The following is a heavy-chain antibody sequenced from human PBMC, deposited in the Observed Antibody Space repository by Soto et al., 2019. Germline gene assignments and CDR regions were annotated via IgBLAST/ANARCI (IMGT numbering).Heavy chain of an antibody. CDR2: ISAYNGNT. D-gene: IGHD3-9*01. Sequence: ASVKVSCKASGYTFTSYGISWVRQAPGQGLEWMGWISAYNGNTNYAQKVQGRVTMTTDTSTSTAYMELRSLRSDDTAVYYCVRENILPRAFDIWGQGTMVTVSS. CDR1: GYTFTSYG. V-gene: IGHV1-18*01. CDR3: VRENILPRAFDI. J-gene: IGHJ3*02.